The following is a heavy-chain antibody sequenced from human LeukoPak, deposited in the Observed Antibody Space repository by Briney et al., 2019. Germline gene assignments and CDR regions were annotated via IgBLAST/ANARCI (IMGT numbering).Heavy chain of an antibody. CDR1: GDSMSSSTHY. V-gene: IGHV4-39*01. D-gene: IGHD2-2*01. CDR2: AYGGST. Sequence: PSETLSLSCIVSGDSMSSSTHYWGWIRQPPGEGLEWIGSAYGGSTYYNPSLKSRVTISGDTSKNQFSLKLKSVTASDTALYYCVRGRWVPEYCSRTSCPNDAFDIWGQGTMVTVSS. J-gene: IGHJ3*02. CDR3: VRGRWVPEYCSRTSCPNDAFDI.